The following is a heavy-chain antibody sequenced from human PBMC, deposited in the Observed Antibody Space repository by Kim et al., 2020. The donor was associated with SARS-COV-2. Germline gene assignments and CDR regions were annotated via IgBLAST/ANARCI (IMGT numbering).Heavy chain of an antibody. V-gene: IGHV3-23*01. CDR1: GFTFSSYA. CDR3: AKVRARLLGYYYYGMDV. J-gene: IGHJ6*02. Sequence: GGSLRLFCAASGFTFSSYAMSWVRQAPGKGLEWVSAISGSGGSTYYADSVKGRFTISRDNSKNTLYLQMNSLRAEDTAVYYCAKVRARLLGYYYYGMDVWGQGTTVTVSS. D-gene: IGHD2-8*02. CDR2: ISGSGGST.